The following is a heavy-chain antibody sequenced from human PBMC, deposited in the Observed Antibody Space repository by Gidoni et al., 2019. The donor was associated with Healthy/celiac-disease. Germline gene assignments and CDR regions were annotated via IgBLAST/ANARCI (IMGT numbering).Heavy chain of an antibody. Sequence: QLQLQESGSGLVTPSQTLSLTCAVSGGSLSSGGYSWSWIRQPPGKGLEWIGYIYHRGSTYYNPSLKSRVTISVDRSKNQFSLKLSSVTAADTAVYYWAREVRGGVCGGRNWFDPWGQGTLVTVSS. D-gene: IGHD2-8*01. CDR1: GGSLSSGGYS. CDR3: AREVRGGVCGGRNWFDP. V-gene: IGHV4-30-2*01. CDR2: IYHRGST. J-gene: IGHJ5*02.